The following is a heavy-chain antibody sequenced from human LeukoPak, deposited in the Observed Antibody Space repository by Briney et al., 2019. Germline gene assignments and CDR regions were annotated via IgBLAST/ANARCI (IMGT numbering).Heavy chain of an antibody. D-gene: IGHD3-9*01. V-gene: IGHV4-59*01. CDR1: SDSMSGYF. CDR3: AGNDILTGYYRFDY. CDR2: IYYSGST. Sequence: SETLSLTCTVSSDSMSGYFWSWIRQPPGKGLEWIGYIYYSGSTNYNPSLKSRVTISVDTSKNQFSLKLSSVTAADTAVYYCAGNDILTGYYRFDYWGQGTLVTVSS. J-gene: IGHJ4*02.